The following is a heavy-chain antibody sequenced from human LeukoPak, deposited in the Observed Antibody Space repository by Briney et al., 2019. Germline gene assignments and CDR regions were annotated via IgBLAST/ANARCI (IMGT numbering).Heavy chain of an antibody. CDR3: ARGTAMVTWTLDY. J-gene: IGHJ4*02. CDR1: GGSISSGDYY. Sequence: PSQTLSLTCTVSGGSISSGDYYWSWIRQPPGKGLEWIGYIYYSGSTNYNPSLKSRVTISVDTSKNQFSLKLSSVTAADTAVYYCARGTAMVTWTLDYWGQGTLVTVSS. V-gene: IGHV4-61*08. CDR2: IYYSGST. D-gene: IGHD5-18*01.